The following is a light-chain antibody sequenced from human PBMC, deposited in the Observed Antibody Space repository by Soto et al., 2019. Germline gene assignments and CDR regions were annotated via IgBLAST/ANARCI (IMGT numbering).Light chain of an antibody. CDR2: DVS. CDR1: SSDVGGYNY. CDR3: SSYTSSSTVV. J-gene: IGLJ2*01. V-gene: IGLV2-14*01. Sequence: QSALTQPASVSGSPGQSITISCTGTSSDVGGYNYVSWYQQHPGKAPKLMIYDVSNRPSGVSNRFSGSKSGSTASLTISGLQAEDGADYYCSSYTSSSTVVFGGGTKVTVL.